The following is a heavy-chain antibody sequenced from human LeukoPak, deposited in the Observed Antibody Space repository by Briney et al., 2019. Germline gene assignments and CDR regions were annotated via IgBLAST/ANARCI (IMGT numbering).Heavy chain of an antibody. D-gene: IGHD6-13*01. V-gene: IGHV3-23*01. CDR1: GFTFSSYA. J-gene: IGHJ4*02. CDR3: AQRGRGAAAAFDY. CDR2: ISGSGGST. Sequence: EGSLRLSCAASGFTFSSYAMSWVRQAPGKGLEWVSAISGSGGSTYYADSVKGRFTISRDNSKNTLYLQMNSLRAEDTAVYYCAQRGRGAAAAFDYWGQGTLVTVSS.